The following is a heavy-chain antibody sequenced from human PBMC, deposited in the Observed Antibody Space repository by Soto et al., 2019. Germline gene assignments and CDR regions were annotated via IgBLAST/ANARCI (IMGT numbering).Heavy chain of an antibody. Sequence: QVQLQESGPRLVKPSGTLSLTCAVSGGSIISDNWWCWVRQPPGKGVEWIGEIFHSGYTNYNPSLTSRFTISVDKSNTQFSLRLTSVTAADTSVYSCANSEGKKPLYHFDYWGQGTLVTVSS. D-gene: IGHD2-2*01. CDR1: GGSIISDNW. CDR3: ANSEGKKPLYHFDY. J-gene: IGHJ4*02. CDR2: IFHSGYT. V-gene: IGHV4-4*02.